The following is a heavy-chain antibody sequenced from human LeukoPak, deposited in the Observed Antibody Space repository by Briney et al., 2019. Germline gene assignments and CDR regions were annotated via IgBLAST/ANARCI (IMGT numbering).Heavy chain of an antibody. CDR3: ARGVLRDSGGYFFDH. V-gene: IGHV4-31*03. J-gene: IGHJ4*02. Sequence: SETLSLTCTVSGGSVSSGGYYWSWIRQHPGKGLEWIGYIYYSGSTYYNPSLKSRVTISVDTSENQFSLNLSSVTAADTAVYFCARGVLRDSGGYFFDHWGLGTLVTVSS. CDR1: GGSVSSGGYY. CDR2: IYYSGST. D-gene: IGHD3-22*01.